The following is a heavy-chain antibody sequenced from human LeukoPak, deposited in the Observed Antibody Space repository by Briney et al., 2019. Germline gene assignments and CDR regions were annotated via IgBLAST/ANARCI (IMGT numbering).Heavy chain of an antibody. CDR2: LYSVGDT. CDR1: GFTFSTNY. J-gene: IGHJ4*03. CDR3: ARTKKIAAPGRLEN. Sequence: PGGSLSLTCTASGFTFSTNYLNWVRQAPGKGLEWVSVLYSVGDTYYGDSVKGRFTISRDNSKNTLYLQMNSLRAEDTAVYYCARTKKIAAPGRLENWGAGALCTVSS. V-gene: IGHV3-53*01. D-gene: IGHD6-13*01.